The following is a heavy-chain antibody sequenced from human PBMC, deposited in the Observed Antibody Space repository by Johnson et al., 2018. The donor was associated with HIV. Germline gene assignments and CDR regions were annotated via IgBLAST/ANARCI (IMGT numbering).Heavy chain of an antibody. V-gene: IGHV3-15*01. J-gene: IGHJ3*02. D-gene: IGHD3-16*01. Sequence: EVQLVESGGGLVQPGGSLRLSCAASGFTFSNAWMSWVRQAPGKGLEWVGRIKSKTDGGTTDYAAPVKGRFTISRDDSKNTLDLQLNSLKTEDTAVYYCTTCHPGERGVGGAFDIWGQGTMVTVSS. CDR3: TTCHPGERGVGGAFDI. CDR2: IKSKTDGGTT. CDR1: GFTFSNAW.